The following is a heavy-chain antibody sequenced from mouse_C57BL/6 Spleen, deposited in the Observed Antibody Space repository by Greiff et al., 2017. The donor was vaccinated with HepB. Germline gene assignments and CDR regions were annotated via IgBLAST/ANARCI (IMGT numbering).Heavy chain of an antibody. Sequence: VQLQQPGAELVKPGASVKLSCKASGYTFTSYWMHWVKQRPGRGLEWIGRIDPNSGGTKYNEKFKSKAALTVDKPSSTAYMQLSSLTSEDSAVYSCERLDDYGSGGGLDCDVWGTGTTVTVSA. J-gene: IGHJ1*03. CDR1: GYTFTSYW. CDR2: IDPNSGGT. CDR3: ERLDDYGSGGGLDCDV. D-gene: IGHD1-1*01. V-gene: IGHV1-72*01.